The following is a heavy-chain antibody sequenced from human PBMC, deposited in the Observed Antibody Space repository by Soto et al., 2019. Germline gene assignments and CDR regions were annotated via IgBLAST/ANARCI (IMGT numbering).Heavy chain of an antibody. CDR2: ISPYTGNT. CDR1: GYIFVNYG. CDR3: VMVDNYVTPTPQDV. V-gene: IGHV1-18*01. Sequence: QVQLEQSGDEVKKAGASVKVSCKASGYIFVNYGIAWVRQAPGQGLEWMGWISPYTGNTHSATKIQGRLTMTTYTSTSTAYMDLGSLTSDDTAVYYCVMVDNYVTPTPQDVWGQGTTVTVSS. D-gene: IGHD3-16*01. J-gene: IGHJ6*02.